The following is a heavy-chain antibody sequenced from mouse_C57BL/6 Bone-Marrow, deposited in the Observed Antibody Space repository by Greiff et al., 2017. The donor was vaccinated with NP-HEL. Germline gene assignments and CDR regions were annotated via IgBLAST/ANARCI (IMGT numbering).Heavy chain of an antibody. D-gene: IGHD4-1*01. CDR3: AREGTGTGFAY. J-gene: IGHJ3*01. CDR2: ISDGGSYT. CDR1: GFTFSSYA. Sequence: EVQLVESGGGLVKPGGSLKLSCAASGFTFSSYAMSWVRQTPEKRLEWVATISDGGSYTYYPDNVKGRFTISRDNAKNNLYLQMSHLKSDDTAMYYCAREGTGTGFAYWGQGTLVTVSA. V-gene: IGHV5-4*01.